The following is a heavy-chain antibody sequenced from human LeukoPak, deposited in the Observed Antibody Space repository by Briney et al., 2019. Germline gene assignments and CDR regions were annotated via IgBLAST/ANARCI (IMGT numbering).Heavy chain of an antibody. CDR2: ISATGGST. Sequence: QSGGSLRLSCAASGFTFSSYAMSWVRQAPGKGLEWVSAISATGGSTYYADPVKGRFTISRDNSKNTLYLQMNSLRAEDTAVYYCAKKYSSSSGWFDPWGQGTLVTVSS. D-gene: IGHD6-6*01. CDR3: AKKYSSSSGWFDP. V-gene: IGHV3-23*01. CDR1: GFTFSSYA. J-gene: IGHJ5*02.